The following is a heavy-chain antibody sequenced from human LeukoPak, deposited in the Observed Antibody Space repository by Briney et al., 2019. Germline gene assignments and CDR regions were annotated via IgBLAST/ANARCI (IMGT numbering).Heavy chain of an antibody. CDR2: FRGSGGSR. CDR1: GFTFASSV. V-gene: IGHV3-23*01. Sequence: GGSLRLSCAASGFTFASSVMNWVRQAPGKGLEWVSSFRGSGGSRYYADAVRGRFTVSRDNSKNTLYLIMTSLRAEDSAVYYCAKSSQLDYWGQGTLVTVSS. CDR3: AKSSQLDY. D-gene: IGHD6-6*01. J-gene: IGHJ4*02.